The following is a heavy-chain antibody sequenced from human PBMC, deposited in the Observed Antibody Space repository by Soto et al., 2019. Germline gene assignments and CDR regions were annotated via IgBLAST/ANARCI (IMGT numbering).Heavy chain of an antibody. V-gene: IGHV3-23*01. CDR1: GFSFSSHV. CDR3: AKGWCDS. CDR2: ISGSGGGT. J-gene: IGHJ5*01. Sequence: EVQLLDSGGALVQPGGSLRLSCAASGFSFSSHVMSWVRQAPGKGLEWVSSISGSGGGTYYADSVKGRFIISRDNSKNTLDLQMKSLRVEDTDVYYCAKGWCDSWGQGTRVTVSS.